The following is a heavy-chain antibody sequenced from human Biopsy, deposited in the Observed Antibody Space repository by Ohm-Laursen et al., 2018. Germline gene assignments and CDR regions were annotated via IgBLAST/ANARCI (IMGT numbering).Heavy chain of an antibody. D-gene: IGHD3-3*01. J-gene: IGHJ3*02. CDR1: GFSFEDYG. CDR3: VKDKDFRDAFDI. V-gene: IGHV3-9*01. Sequence: SLRLSCTASGFSFEDYGMHWVRQAPGKGLEWVSSISWQSATRNYVDSVKGRFAISRDNAKKSLYLEVDSLRDEDTALYYCVKDKDFRDAFDIWGQGTMVTVSS. CDR2: ISWQSATR.